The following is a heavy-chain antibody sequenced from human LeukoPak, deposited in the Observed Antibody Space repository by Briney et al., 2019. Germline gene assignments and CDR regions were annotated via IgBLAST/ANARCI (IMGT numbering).Heavy chain of an antibody. CDR2: IIPIFGTT. V-gene: IGHV1-69*06. D-gene: IGHD6-13*01. CDR1: GGTFSSYA. Sequence: SVKVSCKASGGTFSSYAISWVRQAPGQGLEWMGGIIPIFGTTNYAQKFQDRVTITADKSTSTAYMELSSLRSEDTAVYYCARVVGLTGYSSSWYSGYYYYMDVWGKGTTVTVSS. J-gene: IGHJ6*03. CDR3: ARVVGLTGYSSSWYSGYYYYMDV.